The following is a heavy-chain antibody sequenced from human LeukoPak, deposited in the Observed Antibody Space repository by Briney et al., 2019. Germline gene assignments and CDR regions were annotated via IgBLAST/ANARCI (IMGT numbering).Heavy chain of an antibody. D-gene: IGHD6-13*01. CDR3: AKDKDSSSAYFDY. J-gene: IGHJ4*02. V-gene: IGHV3-11*01. CDR1: GFIFSDYY. Sequence: GGSLRLSCAASGFIFSDYYMSWIRQAPGKGLEWVAVIWFSGSNKFYADSVKGRFTISRDNAKNSLYLQMNSLRAEDTALYYCAKDKDSSSAYFDYWGQGTLVTVSS. CDR2: IWFSGSNK.